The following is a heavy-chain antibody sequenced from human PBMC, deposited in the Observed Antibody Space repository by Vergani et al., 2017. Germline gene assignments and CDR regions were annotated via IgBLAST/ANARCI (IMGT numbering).Heavy chain of an antibody. CDR1: GFTLSNYD. Sequence: QVQLVESGGGVVQRGGSLRLSCATSGFTLSNYDMQWIRQGPGKGLEFVAFRQFDGSNQDYADTVKGRFTLARDFSKNTLYLQMNSLRTDDTATYYCAKHFRGWGIDYWGQGTQVIVSS. D-gene: IGHD3-16*01. CDR3: AKHFRGWGIDY. CDR2: RQFDGSNQ. J-gene: IGHJ4*02. V-gene: IGHV3-30*02.